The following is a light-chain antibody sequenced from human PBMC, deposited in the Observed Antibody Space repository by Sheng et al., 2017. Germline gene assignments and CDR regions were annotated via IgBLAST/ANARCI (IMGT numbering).Light chain of an antibody. CDR2: NAS. J-gene: IGKJ3*01. CDR1: RDMRTY. Sequence: DFQMTQSPSSLSASVGDTVTITCRASRDMRTYLNWYQVKPGKAPKLLIYNASTLQHGVPSRFSGSASGRNFALTINDLQPDDFATYFCQQSYTILITFGXGTKLEIK. V-gene: IGKV1-39*01. CDR3: QQSYTILIT.